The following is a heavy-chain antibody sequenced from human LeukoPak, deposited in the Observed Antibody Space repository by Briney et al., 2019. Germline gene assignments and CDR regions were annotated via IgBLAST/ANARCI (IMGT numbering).Heavy chain of an antibody. Sequence: GGSLRLSCAASGFTFSSYWMHWVRQPPGKGLVWVSRIYVDGRTTNYADSVKGRFTISRDNAKNTVYLEMNSLSVEDTATYYCIRDFRSADLWGQGTLVTVTS. CDR3: IRDFRSADL. CDR1: GFTFSSYW. J-gene: IGHJ5*02. CDR2: IYVDGRTT. V-gene: IGHV3-74*01.